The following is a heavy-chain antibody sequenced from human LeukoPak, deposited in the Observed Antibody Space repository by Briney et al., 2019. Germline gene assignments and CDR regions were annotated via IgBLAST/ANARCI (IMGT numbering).Heavy chain of an antibody. D-gene: IGHD5-18*01. Sequence: GGSLRLSCAASVFTFCSYAMSWVRQAPGKGREWGSAISGSGGSTYYADSVKDRFTISRDNSKTTLYLQMNSLRAEDTAVYYCAKDGGQLWSKGWYFDLWGRGTLVTVSS. CDR3: AKDGGQLWSKGWYFDL. V-gene: IGHV3-23*01. CDR1: VFTFCSYA. CDR2: ISGSGGST. J-gene: IGHJ2*01.